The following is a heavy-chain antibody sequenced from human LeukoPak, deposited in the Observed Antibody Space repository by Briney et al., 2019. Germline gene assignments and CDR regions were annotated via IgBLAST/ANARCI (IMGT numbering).Heavy chain of an antibody. D-gene: IGHD3-10*01. CDR1: GGTFSSYA. Sequence: GASVKVSCKASGGTFSSYAISWVRQAPGQGLEWMGRIIPILGIANYAQKFQGRVTITADKSTSTAYMELSSLRSEDTAVYYCARALPYGSGSPVGYWGQGTLVTVSP. V-gene: IGHV1-69*04. J-gene: IGHJ4*02. CDR3: ARALPYGSGSPVGY. CDR2: IIPILGIA.